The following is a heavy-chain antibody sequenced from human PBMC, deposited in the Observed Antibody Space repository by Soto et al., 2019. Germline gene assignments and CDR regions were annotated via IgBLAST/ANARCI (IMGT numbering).Heavy chain of an antibody. CDR3: AADVLRFLESSYYYYGMDV. CDR1: GFTFSSYS. CDR2: ISSSSSTI. D-gene: IGHD3-3*01. J-gene: IGHJ6*02. V-gene: IGHV3-48*02. Sequence: EVQLVESGGGLVQPGGSLRLSCAASGFTFSSYSMNWVRQAPGKGLAWVSYISSSSSTIYYADSVNGRFTISRDNAKNSLYLQMNSLRDEDTAVYYCAADVLRFLESSYYYYGMDVWGQGTTVTVSS.